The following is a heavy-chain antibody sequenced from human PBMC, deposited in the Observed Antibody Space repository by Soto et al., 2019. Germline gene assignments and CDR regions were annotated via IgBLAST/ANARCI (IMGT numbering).Heavy chain of an antibody. CDR1: GFTFSSYA. D-gene: IGHD3-22*01. CDR2: ISGSGGST. V-gene: IGHV3-23*01. J-gene: IGHJ4*02. CDR3: AKDAEDSSGYPVFDY. Sequence: GGSLRLSCAASGFTFSSYAMSWVRQAPGKGLEWVSAISGSGGSTYYADPVKGRFTISRDNSKNTLYLQMNSLRAEDTAVYYCAKDAEDSSGYPVFDYWGQGTLVTVSS.